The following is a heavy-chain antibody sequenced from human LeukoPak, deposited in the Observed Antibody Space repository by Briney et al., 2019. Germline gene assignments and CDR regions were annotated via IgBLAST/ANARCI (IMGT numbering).Heavy chain of an antibody. J-gene: IGHJ4*02. D-gene: IGHD3-22*01. Sequence: PSETLSLTCAVSGGSISSGGYYWSWIRQHPGKGLEWIGCIYYNGSTYYNPSLKCRVTISVDTSKNQFSLKLSSVTAADTAVYYCARGLNYYDSSGYLLDYWGQGTLVTVSS. V-gene: IGHV4-31*11. CDR1: GGSISSGGYY. CDR3: ARGLNYYDSSGYLLDY. CDR2: IYYNGST.